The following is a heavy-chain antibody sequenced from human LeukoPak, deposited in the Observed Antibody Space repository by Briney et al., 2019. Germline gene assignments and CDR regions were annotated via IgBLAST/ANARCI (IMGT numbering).Heavy chain of an antibody. J-gene: IGHJ5*02. CDR1: GGTFSSYA. CDR3: ARAREYSSGWYFRNTEFGWFDP. Sequence: GASVKVSCKASGGTFSSYAISWVRQAPGQGLEWMGGIIPIFGTANYAQKFQGRVTITADESTSTAYMELSSLRSEDTAVYYCARAREYSSGWYFRNTEFGWFDPWGQGTLVTVSS. CDR2: IIPIFGTA. V-gene: IGHV1-69*13. D-gene: IGHD6-19*01.